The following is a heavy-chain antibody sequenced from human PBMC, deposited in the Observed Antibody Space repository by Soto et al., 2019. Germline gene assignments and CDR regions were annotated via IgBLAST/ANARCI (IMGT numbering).Heavy chain of an antibody. CDR3: AREKEDEGSSSLRVYYGMDA. V-gene: IGHV3-21*01. CDR2: ISSSSYYI. J-gene: IGHJ6*02. D-gene: IGHD6-6*01. CDR1: GFVFDTYD. Sequence: PGGSLRLSCAGSGFVFDTYDLTWVRQAPGTGLEWVSSISSSSYYIHYADSVKGRFTISRDSAKNSVYLQLNSLRAEDTAVYYCAREKEDEGSSSLRVYYGMDAWGQGTTVTVSS.